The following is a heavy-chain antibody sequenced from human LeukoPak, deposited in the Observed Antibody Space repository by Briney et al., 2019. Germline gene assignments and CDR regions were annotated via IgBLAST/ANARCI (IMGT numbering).Heavy chain of an antibody. Sequence: ASVKVSCKASGYTFTSYGISWVRQAPGQGVEWMGWISAYNGNTNYAQKLQGRVTMTTDPSTSTAYMELRSLRSDDTAVYYCARGGPYDFWSGYTNFDYWGQGTLVTVSS. CDR2: ISAYNGNT. CDR3: ARGGPYDFWSGYTNFDY. CDR1: GYTFTSYG. V-gene: IGHV1-18*01. D-gene: IGHD3-3*01. J-gene: IGHJ4*02.